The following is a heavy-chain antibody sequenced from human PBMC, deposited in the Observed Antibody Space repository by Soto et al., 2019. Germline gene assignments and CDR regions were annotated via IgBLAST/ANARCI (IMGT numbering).Heavy chain of an antibody. CDR3: ARASSGWFVDY. J-gene: IGHJ4*02. CDR2: IYYSGST. D-gene: IGHD6-19*01. Sequence: PSETLSLTCTVSGGSISSGGYYWSWIRQHPGKGLEWIGYIYYSGSTYYNPSLKSRVTISVDTSKNQFSLKLSSVTAADTAVYYCARASSGWFVDYWGQGTLVTVSS. V-gene: IGHV4-31*03. CDR1: GGSISSGGYY.